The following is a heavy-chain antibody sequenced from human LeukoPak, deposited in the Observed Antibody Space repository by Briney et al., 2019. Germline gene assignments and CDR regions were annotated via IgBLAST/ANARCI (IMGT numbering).Heavy chain of an antibody. D-gene: IGHD6-19*01. CDR3: AKDPGSSEYYFDY. CDR1: GFTFSSYA. V-gene: IGHV3-30*04. CDR2: ISYDGSNK. Sequence: GGSLRLSCAASGFTFSSYAMHWVRQAPGKGLEWVAVISYDGSNKYYADSVKGRFTISRDNSKNTLYLQMNGLRAEDTAVYYCAKDPGSSEYYFDYWGQGTLVTVSS. J-gene: IGHJ4*02.